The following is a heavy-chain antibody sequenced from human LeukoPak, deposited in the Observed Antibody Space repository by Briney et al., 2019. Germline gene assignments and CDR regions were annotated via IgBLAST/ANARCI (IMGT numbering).Heavy chain of an antibody. CDR2: INHSGST. V-gene: IGHV4-34*01. J-gene: IGHJ4*02. CDR1: GGSFSGYY. D-gene: IGHD6-19*01. CDR3: ARARSHSSGRNF. Sequence: SETLSLTCAVYGGSFSGYYWSWIRQPPGKGLEWIGEINHSGSTNYNPSLKSRVTISVDTSKNQFSLKLSSVTAADTAVYYCARARSHSSGRNFWGQGTLVTVSS.